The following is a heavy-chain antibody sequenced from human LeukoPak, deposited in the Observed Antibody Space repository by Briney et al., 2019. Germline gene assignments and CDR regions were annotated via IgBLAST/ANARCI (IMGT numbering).Heavy chain of an antibody. Sequence: GGSLRLSCAASGFTVSSNYMSWVRQAPGKGLEWVSVIYSAGATYYADSVKGRFTISRDDSKNTLYLQMNGLRAEDTALYYCVRTTNYDVGFDPWGQGTLVTVSS. D-gene: IGHD3-10*02. CDR3: VRTTNYDVGFDP. V-gene: IGHV3-53*01. CDR2: IYSAGAT. CDR1: GFTVSSNY. J-gene: IGHJ5*02.